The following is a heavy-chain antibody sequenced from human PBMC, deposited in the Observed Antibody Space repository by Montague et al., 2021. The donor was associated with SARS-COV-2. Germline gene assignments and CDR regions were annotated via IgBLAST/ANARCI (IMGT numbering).Heavy chain of an antibody. CDR1: GVGITSGEYF. CDR2: IYSNGVT. J-gene: IGHJ4*02. D-gene: IGHD4-23*01. CDR3: ARGVMTSVAGFDS. V-gene: IGHV4-30-4*01. Sequence: LSLTCQVSGVGITSGEYFWTWIRQPPGKGPEWIGNIYSNGVTYHNPSLNSRPTMSTDTSTNQLSLTLTSVTAADTAVYYCARGVMTSVAGFDSWGQGTLVAVSS.